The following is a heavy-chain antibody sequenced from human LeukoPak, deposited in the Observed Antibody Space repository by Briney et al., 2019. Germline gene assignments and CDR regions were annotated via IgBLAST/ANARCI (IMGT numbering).Heavy chain of an antibody. D-gene: IGHD3-3*01. V-gene: IGHV4-39*01. J-gene: IGHJ4*02. CDR1: GGSISSSSYY. Sequence: SETLSLTCTVSGGSISSSSYYWGWTRQPPGKVLEWIGSIYYSGSTYYNPSLKSRVTISVDTSKNQFSLKLSSVTAADTAVYYCARQGEWLFSILYFDYWGQGTLVTVSS. CDR3: ARQGEWLFSILYFDY. CDR2: IYYSGST.